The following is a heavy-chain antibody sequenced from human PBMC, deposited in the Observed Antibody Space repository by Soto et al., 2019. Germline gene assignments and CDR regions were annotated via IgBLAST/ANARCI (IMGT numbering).Heavy chain of an antibody. CDR2: FDPEDGET. J-gene: IGHJ4*02. CDR3: ATGPFYDSSANQNY. V-gene: IGHV1-24*01. D-gene: IGHD3-22*01. Sequence: ASVKVSCTVSGYTLTELSMHWVRQAPGKGLEWMGGFDPEDGETIYAQKFQGRVTMTEDTSTDTAYMELSSLRSEDTAVYYCATGPFYDSSANQNYWGQGTLVTVSS. CDR1: GYTLTELS.